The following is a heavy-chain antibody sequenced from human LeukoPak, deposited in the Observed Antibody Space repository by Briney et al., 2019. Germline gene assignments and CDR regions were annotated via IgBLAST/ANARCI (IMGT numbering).Heavy chain of an antibody. V-gene: IGHV3-21*01. CDR3: ARSYSSGWDWFDP. D-gene: IGHD6-19*01. CDR1: GFTFSSYS. CDR2: ISSSSSYI. Sequence: PGGSLRLSCAASGFTFSSYSMNWVRQAPGKGLEWVSSISSSSSYIYYADSVKGRFTISRDNAKNSLYLQMNSLRAEDTAVYYCARSYSSGWDWFDPWGQGTLVTVSS. J-gene: IGHJ5*02.